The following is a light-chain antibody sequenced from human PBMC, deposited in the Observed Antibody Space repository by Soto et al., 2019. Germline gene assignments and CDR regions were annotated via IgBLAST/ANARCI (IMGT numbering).Light chain of an antibody. Sequence: QSALTQPASVSGSPGQSITISCSGTSSDVGAHDFVSWYQHHPEKAPKVIIFEVTKRPSGVSDRFSGSKTGNTASLTISGLQAEDEADYYCNSYTLSKTVIFGGGTKVTVL. V-gene: IGLV2-14*01. CDR3: NSYTLSKTVI. CDR2: EVT. CDR1: SSDVGAHDF. J-gene: IGLJ2*01.